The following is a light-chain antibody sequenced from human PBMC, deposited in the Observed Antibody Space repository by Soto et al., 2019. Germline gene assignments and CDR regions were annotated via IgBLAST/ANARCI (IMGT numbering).Light chain of an antibody. Sequence: EILLTQSPGPLSLSPAERATLACRASQSVSSSYLAWYQQKPGQAPRLLIYGASSRATGIPDRFSGSGSGPDFTLTISRLEPEDFAVYYCQQDGSSPLFTFGPGTKVDIK. J-gene: IGKJ3*01. V-gene: IGKV3-20*01. CDR1: QSVSSSY. CDR2: GAS. CDR3: QQDGSSPLFT.